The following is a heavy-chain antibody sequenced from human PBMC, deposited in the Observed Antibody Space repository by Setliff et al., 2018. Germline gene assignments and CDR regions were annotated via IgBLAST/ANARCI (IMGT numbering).Heavy chain of an antibody. V-gene: IGHV1-46*01. J-gene: IGHJ4*02. Sequence: GASVKVSCKTSGYTFTGSLISWARQAPGQGLEWMGIINPGGGSASIVQKFQGRVTMTSDTSTSTVYLDLSGLTSEDTAVYYCGGAGVAAADRKGLLDHWGQGTLVTVSS. D-gene: IGHD6-13*01. CDR3: GGAGVAAADRKGLLDH. CDR1: GYTFTGSL. CDR2: INPGGGSA.